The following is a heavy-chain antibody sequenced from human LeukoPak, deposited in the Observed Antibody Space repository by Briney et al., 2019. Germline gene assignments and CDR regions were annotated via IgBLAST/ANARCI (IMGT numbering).Heavy chain of an antibody. V-gene: IGHV4-39*07. CDR1: GGSISSSSYY. CDR2: IYYSGST. CDR3: ARENWLAYDILTGTRNLDWFDP. Sequence: PSETLSLTCTVSGGSISSSSYYWGWIRQPPGKGLEWIGSIYYSGSTYYNPSLKSRVTISVDTSKNQFSLKLSSVTAADTAVYYCARENWLAYDILTGTRNLDWFDPWGQGTLVTVSS. D-gene: IGHD3-9*01. J-gene: IGHJ5*02.